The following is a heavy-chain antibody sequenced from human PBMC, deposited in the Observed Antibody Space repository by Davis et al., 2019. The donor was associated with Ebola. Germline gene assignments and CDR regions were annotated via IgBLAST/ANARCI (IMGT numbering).Heavy chain of an antibody. Sequence: GGPLRLSCAASGFTFSSDAMHWVRQAPGKGLEWVAVIWYDGSNKYYADSVKGRFTISRDNSKNTLYLQMNSLRAEDTAVYYCARAFNSGDWYSSGYFDLWGRGTLVTVSS. CDR1: GFTFSSDA. J-gene: IGHJ2*01. CDR3: ARAFNSGDWYSSGYFDL. CDR2: IWYDGSNK. D-gene: IGHD2-21*02. V-gene: IGHV3-33*08.